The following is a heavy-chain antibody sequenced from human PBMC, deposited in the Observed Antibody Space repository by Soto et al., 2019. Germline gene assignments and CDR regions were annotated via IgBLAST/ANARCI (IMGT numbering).Heavy chain of an antibody. Sequence: QVVESGGGLVPPGGSLRLSCAASGFPFTNYWMNWVRQTPGKGLMWVSRISPDGSDVGYADSVEGRFTVSRDNAKNRLYLQMHSLRAEDTAMYSCACWGHIVPVAPSDFDRWGQGTLVTVSS. D-gene: IGHD2-8*02. V-gene: IGHV3-74*01. CDR3: ACWGHIVPVAPSDFDR. CDR1: GFPFTNYW. CDR2: ISPDGSDV. J-gene: IGHJ4*02.